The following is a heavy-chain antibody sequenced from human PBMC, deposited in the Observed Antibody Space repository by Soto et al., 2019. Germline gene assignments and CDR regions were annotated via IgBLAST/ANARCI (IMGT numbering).Heavy chain of an antibody. D-gene: IGHD6-13*01. CDR1: GGTFSSYA. Sequence: SVKVSCKASGGTFSSYAISWVRHAPGQGLEWMGGIIPIFGTANYAQKFQGRVTITADESTSTAYMELSSLRSEDTAVYYCARDREIAPPNWFASRGQGTLVTVSS. V-gene: IGHV1-69*13. J-gene: IGHJ5*01. CDR2: IIPIFGTA. CDR3: ARDREIAPPNWFAS.